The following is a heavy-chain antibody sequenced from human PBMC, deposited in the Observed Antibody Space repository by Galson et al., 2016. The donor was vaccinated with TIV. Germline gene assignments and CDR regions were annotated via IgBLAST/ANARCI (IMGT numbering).Heavy chain of an antibody. D-gene: IGHD3-22*01. J-gene: IGHJ4*02. Sequence: SLRLSCAASGFTFSTLAIHWVRQAPGKGLEWVAVITYDGSDKYYAESVKGRFTISRDNSKKTVYLQVNSLGAEDTAVYYCARGRDYYDTSVYYLFDYWGQGTLVTVSS. CDR2: ITYDGSDK. CDR3: ARGRDYYDTSVYYLFDY. CDR1: GFTFSTLA. V-gene: IGHV3-30*04.